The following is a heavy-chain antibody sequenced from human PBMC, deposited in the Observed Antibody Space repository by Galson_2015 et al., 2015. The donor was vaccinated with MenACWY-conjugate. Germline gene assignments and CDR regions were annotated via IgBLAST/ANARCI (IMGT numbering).Heavy chain of an antibody. CDR2: TYYSSKWYN. Sequence: CAISGDSVSSNSVAWNWIRLSPARGFEWLGRTYYSSKWYNDYATSVKSRITIKSDTTKNEFSLHLKSVTPDDTAVYYCAREGSRIWYEIDCWGQGTLVTVSS. J-gene: IGHJ4*02. CDR3: AREGSRIWYEIDC. CDR1: GDSVSSNSVA. V-gene: IGHV6-1*01. D-gene: IGHD6-13*01.